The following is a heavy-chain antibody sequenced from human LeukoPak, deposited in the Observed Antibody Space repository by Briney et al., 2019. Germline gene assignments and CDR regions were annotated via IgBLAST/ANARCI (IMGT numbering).Heavy chain of an antibody. J-gene: IGHJ3*02. CDR2: MNPNSDNT. V-gene: IGHV1-8*01. Sequence: VASVKVSCKASGYTFTSYDINWVRQATGQGLEWMGWMNPNSDNTGYAQKFQGRVIMTRNTSISTAYMELSSLRSEDTAVYYCARGFKGILLWFGEPITFGIWGQGTMVTVSS. D-gene: IGHD3-10*01. CDR1: GYTFTSYD. CDR3: ARGFKGILLWFGEPITFGI.